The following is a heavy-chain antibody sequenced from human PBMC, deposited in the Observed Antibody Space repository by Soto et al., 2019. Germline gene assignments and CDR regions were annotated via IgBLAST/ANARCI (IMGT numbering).Heavy chain of an antibody. CDR3: ARHSSWSKYLQH. J-gene: IGHJ1*01. V-gene: IGHV5-51*01. Sequence: GESLKISCKGSGYSFTSYWSCCVRQMPWKGLEWMGIIYPGDSDSRYSPSFQGQVTISADKSISTAYLQWSSLKASDTAMYYCARHSSWSKYLQHWGKGTMGTVCS. CDR2: IYPGDSDS. D-gene: IGHD6-13*01. CDR1: GYSFTSYW.